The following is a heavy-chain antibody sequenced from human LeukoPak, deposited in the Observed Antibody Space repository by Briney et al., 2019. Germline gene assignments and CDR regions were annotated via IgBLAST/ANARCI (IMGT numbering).Heavy chain of an antibody. CDR3: ARDLSSQVLRAFDI. J-gene: IGHJ3*02. Sequence: PGGSLRLSCAASGFTFSSYAMHWVRQAPGKGLEYVSAISSNGGSTYYANSVKGRFTISRDNSKNTLYLQMGSLRAEDTAVYYCARDLSSQVLRAFDIWGQGTMVTVSS. D-gene: IGHD4/OR15-4a*01. CDR2: ISSNGGST. CDR1: GFTFSSYA. V-gene: IGHV3-64*01.